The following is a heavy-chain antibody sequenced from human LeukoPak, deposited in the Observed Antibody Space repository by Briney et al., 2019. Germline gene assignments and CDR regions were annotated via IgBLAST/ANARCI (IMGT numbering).Heavy chain of an antibody. D-gene: IGHD1-14*01. V-gene: IGHV1-2*06. CDR1: GYTFTGYY. J-gene: IGHJ4*02. CDR2: IDPNSGGT. CDR3: AREIRSRNGFDY. Sequence: GASVKVSCKASGYTFTGYYMHWVRQAPGQGLEWMGRIDPNSGGTNYAQKFQGRVTMTRDTSISTAYMELSRLRSDDTAVYYCAREIRSRNGFDYWGQGTLVTVSS.